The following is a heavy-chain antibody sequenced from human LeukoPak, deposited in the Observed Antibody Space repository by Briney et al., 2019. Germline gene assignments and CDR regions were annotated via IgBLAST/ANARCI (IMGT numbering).Heavy chain of an antibody. D-gene: IGHD6-19*01. J-gene: IGHJ4*02. Sequence: PAETLSLTCRVSGGLITTSIHYWAWIRQPPGKGLEWNTRIYYNGITYYNASLESRVTMYVDTSTNPLSLRLRSVSAADTSVYYCARQPTVKRGAVASNFDYWGRGTLVTVSS. V-gene: IGHV4-39*01. CDR3: ARQPTVKRGAVASNFDY. CDR1: GGLITTSIHY. CDR2: IYYNGIT.